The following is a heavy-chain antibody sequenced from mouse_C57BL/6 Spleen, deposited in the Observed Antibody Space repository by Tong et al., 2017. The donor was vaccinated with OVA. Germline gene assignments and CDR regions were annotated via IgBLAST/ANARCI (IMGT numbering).Heavy chain of an antibody. D-gene: IGHD1-1*01. CDR1: GFSLTSYG. CDR2: IWGGGST. CDR3: VKINYGSPYAMDY. V-gene: IGHV2-9*01. J-gene: IGHJ4*01. Sequence: VQLQESGPGLVAPSQSLSITCTVSGFSLTSYGVDWVRQPPGKGLEWLGVIWGGGSTNYNSALMSRLSISKDNSKSQVFFKMNSLQADDTAIYYCVKINYGSPYAMDYWGQGTSVTVSS.